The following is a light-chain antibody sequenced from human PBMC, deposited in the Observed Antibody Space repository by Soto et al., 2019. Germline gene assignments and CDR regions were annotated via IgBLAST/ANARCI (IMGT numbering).Light chain of an antibody. CDR1: NNDVGLYNY. V-gene: IGLV2-14*01. J-gene: IGLJ2*01. CDR3: SSYTSSSTNVV. Sequence: QSALTQPASVSGSPGQSITISCTGTNNDVGLYNYVSWYQHHPGKAPKLMIYEVSNRPSGLSNRFSGSKSGNTASLTISGLQAEDEADYYCSSYTSSSTNVVFGGGTKLTVL. CDR2: EVS.